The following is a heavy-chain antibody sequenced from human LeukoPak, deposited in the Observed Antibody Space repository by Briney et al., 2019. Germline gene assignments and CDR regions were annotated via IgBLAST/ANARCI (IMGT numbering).Heavy chain of an antibody. CDR3: ARREAGTLLFDY. CDR1: GYSFTNYW. J-gene: IGHJ4*02. Sequence: GESLKISCKGSGYSFTNYWISWVRQMPGKGLECMGRIDPSDSYTNYSPSFQGHVTISADKSISTSYLQWSSLKASDTAMYYCARREAGTLLFDYWGQGTLVTVSS. D-gene: IGHD6-19*01. V-gene: IGHV5-10-1*01. CDR2: IDPSDSYT.